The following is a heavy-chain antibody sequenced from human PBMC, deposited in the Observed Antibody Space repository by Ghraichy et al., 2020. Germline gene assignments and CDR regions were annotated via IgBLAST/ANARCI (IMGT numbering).Heavy chain of an antibody. D-gene: IGHD3-16*01. CDR2: ISSSSSTI. CDR3: ARDTHDDYYYYGMDV. Sequence: GGSLRLSCAASGFTFSSYSMNWVRQAPGKGLEWVSYISSSSSTIYYADPVKGRFTISRGNAKNSLYLQMNSLRDEDPAVYYCARDTHDDYYYYGMDVWGQGTTVTVSS. J-gene: IGHJ6*02. V-gene: IGHV3-48*02. CDR1: GFTFSSYS.